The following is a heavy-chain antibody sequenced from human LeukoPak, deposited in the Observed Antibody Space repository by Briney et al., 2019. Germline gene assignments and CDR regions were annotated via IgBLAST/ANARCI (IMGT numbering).Heavy chain of an antibody. CDR3: ARVPCSGGSCYSVGHNWFDP. J-gene: IGHJ5*02. Sequence: SVKVSCKASGYFRYPFTDYYMHWVRQAPGQGLEWMGGIIPIFGTANYAQKFQGRVTITADESTSTAYMELSSLRSEDTAVYYWARVPCSGGSCYSVGHNWFDPWGQGTLVTVSS. CDR1: GYFRYPFTDYY. CDR2: IIPIFGTA. D-gene: IGHD2-15*01. V-gene: IGHV1-69*13.